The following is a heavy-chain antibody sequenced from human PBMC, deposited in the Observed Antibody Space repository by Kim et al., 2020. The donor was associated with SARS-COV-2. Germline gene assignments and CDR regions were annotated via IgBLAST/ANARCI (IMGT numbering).Heavy chain of an antibody. D-gene: IGHD2-2*01. V-gene: IGHV3-23*01. CDR1: GFTFSHYA. CDR2: ISDSADST. CDR3: VKWREYCGSSTWFQNVDY. Sequence: GGSLRPSCAASGFTFSHYAMSWVRQAPGKGLEWVSGISDSADSTYYADSVKGRFTISRDNSNNTLFLQMNSLRAEDTAVYYCVKWREYCGSSTWFQNVDYWGQGTLVTVAA. J-gene: IGHJ4*02.